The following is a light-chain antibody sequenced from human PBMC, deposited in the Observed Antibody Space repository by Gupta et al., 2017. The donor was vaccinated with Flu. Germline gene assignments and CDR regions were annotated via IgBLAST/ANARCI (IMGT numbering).Light chain of an antibody. CDR3: QSYDSSLSAVV. CDR1: SSNIGAGYD. V-gene: IGLV1-40*01. CDR2: GNS. Sequence: QSVLTPPPSVSGAPGQRVTISCPGRSSNIGAGYDVHWYQQLPGTAPKLLIYGNSNRPSGVPDRFSGSKSGTSASLAITGLQAEDEADYYCQSYDSSLSAVVFGGGTKLTVL. J-gene: IGLJ2*01.